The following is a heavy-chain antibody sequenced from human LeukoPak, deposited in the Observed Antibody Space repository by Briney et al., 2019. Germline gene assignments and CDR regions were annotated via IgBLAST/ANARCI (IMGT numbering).Heavy chain of an antibody. CDR1: GFTFSSYA. V-gene: IGHV3-30-3*01. CDR3: ARGTSSSGWLYYYYGMDV. J-gene: IGHJ6*02. CDR2: ISYDGSNK. Sequence: RPGGSLRLSCAASGFTFSSYAMHWVRQAPGKGLEWVAVISYDGSNKYYADSVKGRFTISRDNSKNTLYLQMNSLRAEDTAVYYCARGTSSSGWLYYYYGMDVWGQGTTVTVSS. D-gene: IGHD6-19*01.